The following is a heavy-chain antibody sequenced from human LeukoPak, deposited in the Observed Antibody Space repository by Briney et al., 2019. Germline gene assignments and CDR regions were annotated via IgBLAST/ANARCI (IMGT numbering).Heavy chain of an antibody. J-gene: IGHJ4*02. V-gene: IGHV3-23*01. CDR3: ARELFDFDY. CDR2: ITGSGGST. CDR1: GFTFDNFA. D-gene: IGHD3-10*01. Sequence: GGSLRLSCAPSGFTFDNFAMTWVRQAPGKGLEWVSEITGSGGSTYYADSVKGRFTISRDNSKNTLYLQMNSLRAEDTAIYYCARELFDFDYWGQGTLVTVSS.